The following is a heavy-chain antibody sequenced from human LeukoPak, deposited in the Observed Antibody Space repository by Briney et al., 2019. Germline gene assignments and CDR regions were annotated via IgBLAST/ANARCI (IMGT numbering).Heavy chain of an antibody. CDR3: AKDEGAAGSFFDY. CDR1: GFTFSSYG. J-gene: IGHJ4*02. Sequence: PGGSLRLSCAASGFTFSSYGMHWVRQAPGKGLEWVAVISYDGSNKYYADSVKGRFTISRDNSKNTLYLQMNSLRAEDMAVYYCAKDEGAAGSFFDYWGQGTLVTVSS. CDR2: ISYDGSNK. D-gene: IGHD6-13*01. V-gene: IGHV3-30*18.